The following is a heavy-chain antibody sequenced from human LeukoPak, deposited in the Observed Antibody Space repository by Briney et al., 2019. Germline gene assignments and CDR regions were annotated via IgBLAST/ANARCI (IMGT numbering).Heavy chain of an antibody. Sequence: GGSLRLSCAASGFTFSSYGMHWVRQAQGKGLEWVAFIRYDEIDKYYADSVKGRFTISRDNSKNTLYLQMNSLRIEDTAVYYCAKDCCSGASPYHMDVWGKGTTVTVSS. CDR1: GFTFSSYG. CDR2: IRYDEIDK. V-gene: IGHV3-30*02. CDR3: AKDCCSGASPYHMDV. J-gene: IGHJ6*03. D-gene: IGHD2-15*01.